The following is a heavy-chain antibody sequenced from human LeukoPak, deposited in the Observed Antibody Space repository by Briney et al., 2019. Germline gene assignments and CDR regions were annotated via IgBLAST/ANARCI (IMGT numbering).Heavy chain of an antibody. Sequence: PGGSLRLSCAASGFTFSSYWMHWVRQAPGKGLVWVSRINSDGSSTSYADSVKGRFTISRDNAKHTLYLQMNSLRAEDTAVYYCARGNGGWYWGFDYWGQGTLVTVSS. D-gene: IGHD6-19*01. CDR2: INSDGSST. CDR1: GFTFSSYW. J-gene: IGHJ4*02. CDR3: ARGNGGWYWGFDY. V-gene: IGHV3-74*01.